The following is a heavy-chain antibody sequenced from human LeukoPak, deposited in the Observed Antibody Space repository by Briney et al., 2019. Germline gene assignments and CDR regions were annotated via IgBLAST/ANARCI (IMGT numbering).Heavy chain of an antibody. CDR2: INPNSGDT. D-gene: IGHD2-2*01. Sequence: ASVKVSCKASGYTLTGYHMHWVRQAPGQGLEWMGRINPNSGDTNYAQKFQGRVAMTRDTSISTAFMELTRLRSDDTAVYYCARDYCSSTSCLFDYWGQGTLVTVSS. CDR1: GYTLTGYH. J-gene: IGHJ4*02. CDR3: ARDYCSSTSCLFDY. V-gene: IGHV1-2*06.